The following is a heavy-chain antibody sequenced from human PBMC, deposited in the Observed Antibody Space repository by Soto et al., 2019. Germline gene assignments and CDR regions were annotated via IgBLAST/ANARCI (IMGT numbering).Heavy chain of an antibody. CDR2: INVYNGNT. CDR1: GYTFTSYG. J-gene: IGHJ4*02. V-gene: IGHV1-18*01. CDR3: ARDTSRGEYDY. D-gene: IGHD3-10*01. Sequence: QVQLVQSGAEVKKPGASVKVSCKASGYTFTSYGISWVRQAPGQGVEWMGWINVYNGNTKYAQKLKGRVTMTTDTSTSTAYLDLRSLRSDDTAVYFCARDTSRGEYDYWGQGTLVTVSS.